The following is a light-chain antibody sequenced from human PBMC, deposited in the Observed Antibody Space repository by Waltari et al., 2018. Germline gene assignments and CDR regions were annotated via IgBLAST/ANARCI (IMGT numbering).Light chain of an antibody. CDR3: QHYVRLPAT. Sequence: IVLTQSPGTLSLSPGERATLSCSASQSVSRSLAWYQQKPGQAPKLLIYGASTRATGIPDRFTGSGSGTDFSLTISSLEPEDFAIYFCQHYVRLPATFGQGTKVEIK. J-gene: IGKJ1*01. CDR2: GAS. CDR1: QSVSRS. V-gene: IGKV3-20*01.